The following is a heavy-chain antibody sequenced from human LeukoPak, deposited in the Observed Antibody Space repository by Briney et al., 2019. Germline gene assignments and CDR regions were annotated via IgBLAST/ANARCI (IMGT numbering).Heavy chain of an antibody. CDR3: ARPHSGYEFGSGWFDP. J-gene: IGHJ5*02. V-gene: IGHV4-39*07. Sequence: SETLSLTCTVYGGPISSSSYYWGWIRQPPGKGLEWIGSIYYSGSTYYNPSLKSRVTISVDTSKNQFSLKLSSVTAADTAVYSCARPHSGYEFGSGWFDPWGQGTLVTVSS. CDR1: GGPISSSSYY. D-gene: IGHD5-12*01. CDR2: IYYSGST.